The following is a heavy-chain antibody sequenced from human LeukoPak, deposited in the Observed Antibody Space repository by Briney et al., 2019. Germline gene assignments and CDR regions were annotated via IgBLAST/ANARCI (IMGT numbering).Heavy chain of an antibody. CDR2: ISGSGIST. CDR3: AKEAFGYHYYFDH. D-gene: IGHD2-15*01. CDR1: GFIFSSHA. V-gene: IGHV3-23*01. J-gene: IGHJ4*02. Sequence: GGSLRLSCAASGFIFSSHAMGWVRQALDKGLEWVSAISGSGISTYYADSVKGRFTISRDNSKNTLYLQMNSLRAEDTAVYYCAKEAFGYHYYFDHWGQGALVTVSS.